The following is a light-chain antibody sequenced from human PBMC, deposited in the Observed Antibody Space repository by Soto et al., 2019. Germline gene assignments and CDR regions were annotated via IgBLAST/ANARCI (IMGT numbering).Light chain of an antibody. Sequence: AIQMTQSPSSLSASVGDRVTITCRASQDISKDLAWYQQKPGKAPQILIYGASTLQTGVASRFSGSGSATDFTLTISSLQPEDSAAYYCLQDYNYPFAFGQGTKLDI. CDR3: LQDYNYPFA. CDR1: QDISKD. CDR2: GAS. J-gene: IGKJ2*01. V-gene: IGKV1-6*01.